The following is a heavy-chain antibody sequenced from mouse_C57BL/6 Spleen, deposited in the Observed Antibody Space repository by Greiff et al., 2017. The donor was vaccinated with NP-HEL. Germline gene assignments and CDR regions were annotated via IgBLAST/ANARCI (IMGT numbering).Heavy chain of an antibody. V-gene: IGHV3-6*01. J-gene: IGHJ1*03. CDR3: ARANWDNWYFDV. CDR2: ISYDGSN. D-gene: IGHD4-1*01. CDR1: GYSITSGYY. Sequence: EVKLMESGPGLVKPSQSLSLTCSVTGYSITSGYYWNWIRQFPGNKLEWMGYISYDGSNNYNPSLKNRISITRDTSKNQFFLKLNSVTTEDTATYYCARANWDNWYFDVWGTGTTVTVSS.